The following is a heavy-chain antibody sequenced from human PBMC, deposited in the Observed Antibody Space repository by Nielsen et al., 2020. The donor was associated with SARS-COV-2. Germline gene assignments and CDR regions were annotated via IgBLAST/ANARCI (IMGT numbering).Heavy chain of an antibody. J-gene: IGHJ4*02. Sequence: GESLKISCAASGFTVSSNYMSWVRQAPGKGLEWVSVIYSGGSTYYADSVKGRFTISRDNSKNTLYLQMNSLRAEDTAVYYCAKDRRGWLQSTFDYWGQGTLVTVSS. CDR2: IYSGGST. D-gene: IGHD5-24*01. CDR3: AKDRRGWLQSTFDY. V-gene: IGHV3-53*01. CDR1: GFTVSSNY.